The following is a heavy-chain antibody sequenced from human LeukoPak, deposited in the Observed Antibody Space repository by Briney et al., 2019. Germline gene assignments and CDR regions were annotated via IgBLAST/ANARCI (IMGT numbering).Heavy chain of an antibody. CDR3: ARVTGYMIEDYFDY. D-gene: IGHD3-22*01. J-gene: IGHJ4*02. CDR1: GGSISSSNYY. Sequence: SETLSLTCTVSGGSISSSNYYWGWIRQPPGKGLEWIGSIYYSGSTYYNPSLKSRVTISVDRSNNQFSLRLSSVTAADTAVYYCARVTGYMIEDYFDYWGQGTLVTVSS. V-gene: IGHV4-39*07. CDR2: IYYSGST.